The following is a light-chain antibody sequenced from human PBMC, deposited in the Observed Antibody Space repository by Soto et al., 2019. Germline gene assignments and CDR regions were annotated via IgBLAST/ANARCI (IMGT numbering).Light chain of an antibody. V-gene: IGKV1-5*01. CDR1: QNINNW. J-gene: IGKJ1*01. Sequence: DFQMTQSPSTLSVSVGDRVTITCRASQNINNWVAWYQQKPGKAPKFLIYDASTLQRGVPARFSGSGFGTEFSLTIRSLQPDDFGSYYCQHTRTFGQGTKVEIK. CDR2: DAS. CDR3: QHTRT.